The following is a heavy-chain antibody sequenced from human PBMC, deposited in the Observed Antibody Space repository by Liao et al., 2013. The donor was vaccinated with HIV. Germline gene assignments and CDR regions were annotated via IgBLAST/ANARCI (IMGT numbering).Heavy chain of an antibody. Sequence: QLQLQESGPGLVKPSETLSLTCTVSGGSISSDFWSWIRQPPGKGLEWIGRIYTSGRATYNPSLKSRVTISVDTSKNQFSLKLSSVTAADTAVYYCAAYIWPVAGTGSSFDYWGQGTLVTVSS. CDR1: GGSISSDF. CDR2: IYTSGRA. D-gene: IGHD6-19*01. V-gene: IGHV4-4*08. J-gene: IGHJ4*02. CDR3: AAYIWPVAGTGSSFDY.